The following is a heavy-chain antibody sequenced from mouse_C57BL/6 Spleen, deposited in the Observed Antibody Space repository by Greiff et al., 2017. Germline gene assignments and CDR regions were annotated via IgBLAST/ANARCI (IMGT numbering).Heavy chain of an antibody. D-gene: IGHD3-3*01. CDR2: ISSGSSTI. CDR3: ARQGWDHAMDY. V-gene: IGHV5-17*01. Sequence: EVKLMESGGGLVKPGGSLKLSCAASGFTFSDYGMHWVRQAPEKGLEWVAYISSGSSTIYYADTVKGRFTISRDNAKNTLFLQMTSLRSEDTAMYYCARQGWDHAMDYWGQGTSVTVSS. J-gene: IGHJ4*01. CDR1: GFTFSDYG.